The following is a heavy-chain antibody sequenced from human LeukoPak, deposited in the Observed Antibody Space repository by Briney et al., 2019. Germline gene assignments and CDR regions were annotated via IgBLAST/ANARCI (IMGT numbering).Heavy chain of an antibody. J-gene: IGHJ4*02. D-gene: IGHD3-22*01. CDR3: TTTYYDSSGYYLRFDY. Sequence: AGGSLRLSCAASGFTLSSYWMSWVRQAPGKGLEWVGRIKSKTDGGTTDYAAPVKGRFTISRDDSKNTLYLQMNSLKTEDTAVYYCTTTYYDSSGYYLRFDYWGQGTLVTVSS. CDR2: IKSKTDGGTT. CDR1: GFTLSSYW. V-gene: IGHV3-15*01.